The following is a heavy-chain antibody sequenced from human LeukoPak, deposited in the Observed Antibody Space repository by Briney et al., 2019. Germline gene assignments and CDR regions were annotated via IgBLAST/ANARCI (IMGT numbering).Heavy chain of an antibody. CDR1: GYTFTSYY. CDR2: INPTGGST. Sequence: ASVKVSCKASGYTFTSYYMHWARQAPGQGLEWMGLINPTGGSTGYAQKFQGRVTMTRDMSTSTVYMELSSLRSEDTAVYYCARAVVTSPRSAFDIWGQGTMVTVSS. V-gene: IGHV1-46*01. D-gene: IGHD4-23*01. CDR3: ARAVVTSPRSAFDI. J-gene: IGHJ3*02.